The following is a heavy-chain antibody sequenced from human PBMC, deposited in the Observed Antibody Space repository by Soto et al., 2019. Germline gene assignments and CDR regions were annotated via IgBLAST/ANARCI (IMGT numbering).Heavy chain of an antibody. D-gene: IGHD3-3*01. Sequence: PGGSLRLSCAAFGLTISGKKYMAWVRQAPGKGLEWVSSISGSGSGGSTYYADSVKGRFTISRDNFKDTLFLQMNSLRAEDTAVYYCAKAPPTYDFPYYFDSWGQGTLVTVSS. CDR2: ISGSGSGGST. J-gene: IGHJ4*02. CDR3: AKAPPTYDFPYYFDS. CDR1: GLTISGKKY. V-gene: IGHV3-23*01.